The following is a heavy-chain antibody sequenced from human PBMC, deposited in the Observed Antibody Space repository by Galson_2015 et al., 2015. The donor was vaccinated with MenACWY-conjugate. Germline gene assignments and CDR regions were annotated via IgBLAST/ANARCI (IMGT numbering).Heavy chain of an antibody. CDR1: GFTFSTFG. V-gene: IGHV3-23*05. CDR2: ISTSGSRT. CDR3: AKASFGVTIGEVFAFDS. J-gene: IGHJ3*01. D-gene: IGHD3-3*01. Sequence: SLRLSCAVSGFTFSTFGMSRVHQAPGKGLEWVAAISTSGSRTYYADSVKGRFIISRDNSDNRLYLQMNTLRAEDTALYYCAKASFGVTIGEVFAFDSWGQGTMIIVSS.